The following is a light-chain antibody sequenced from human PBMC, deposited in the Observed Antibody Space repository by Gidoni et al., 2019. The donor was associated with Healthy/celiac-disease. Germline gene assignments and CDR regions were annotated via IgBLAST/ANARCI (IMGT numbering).Light chain of an antibody. V-gene: IGKV1-8*01. CDR3: QQYYSYPPYT. Sequence: LRLPPSPSSLSASTGDRVTITCRASQGISSYLAWYQQKPGKAPKLLIYAASTLQSGVPSRCSGSGSGTDFTITISCRQAEDFATYYCQQYYSYPPYTFGQGTKLEIK. CDR1: QGISSY. J-gene: IGKJ2*01. CDR2: AAS.